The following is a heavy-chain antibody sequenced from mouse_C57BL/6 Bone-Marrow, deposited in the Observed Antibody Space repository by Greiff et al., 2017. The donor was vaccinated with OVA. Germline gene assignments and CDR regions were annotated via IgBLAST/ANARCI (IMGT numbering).Heavy chain of an antibody. V-gene: IGHV1-15*01. J-gene: IGHJ4*01. Sequence: VQGVESGAELVRPGASVTLSCKASGYTFTDYEMHWVKQTPVHGLEWIGAIDPETGGTDYNQKFKGKAILTADKSSSTAYMELRSLTSEDSAVYYCTRGYSNYYAMDYWGQGTSVTVSS. CDR2: IDPETGGT. D-gene: IGHD2-5*01. CDR1: GYTFTDYE. CDR3: TRGYSNYYAMDY.